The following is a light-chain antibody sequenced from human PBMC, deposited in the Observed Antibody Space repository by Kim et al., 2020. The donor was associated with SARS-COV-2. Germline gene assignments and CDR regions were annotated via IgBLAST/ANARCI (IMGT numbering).Light chain of an antibody. CDR3: SSFTTSSTLV. Sequence: QSVLTQPASVSGSPGQSITISCTGTSSDVGAYNFVSWFQQPPGKAPKLIIYDVTKRPSGVSNRFSGSKSGNTASLTISGLQAEDEADYSCSSFTTSSTLVFGGGTQLTVL. CDR1: SSDVGAYNF. J-gene: IGLJ2*01. V-gene: IGLV2-14*01. CDR2: DVT.